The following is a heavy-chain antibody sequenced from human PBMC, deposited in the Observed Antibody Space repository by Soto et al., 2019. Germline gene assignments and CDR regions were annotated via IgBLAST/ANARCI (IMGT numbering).Heavy chain of an antibody. CDR1: GFTFSSYA. Sequence: GGSLRLSCAASGFTFSSYAMHWVRQAPGKGLEWVAVISYDGSNKYYADSVKGRFTISRDNSKNTLYLQMNSLRAEDTAVYYCARDDYYDSSGHQFDYWGQGTLVTVSS. J-gene: IGHJ4*02. D-gene: IGHD3-22*01. CDR3: ARDDYYDSSGHQFDY. CDR2: ISYDGSNK. V-gene: IGHV3-30-3*01.